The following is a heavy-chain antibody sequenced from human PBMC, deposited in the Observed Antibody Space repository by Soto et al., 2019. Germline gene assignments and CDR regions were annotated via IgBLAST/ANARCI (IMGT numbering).Heavy chain of an antibody. J-gene: IGHJ4*02. V-gene: IGHV4-31*03. CDR1: GGCISSGGYY. CDR2: IYYSGST. D-gene: IGHD2-2*01. CDR3: ARSSTSANYFDY. Sequence: QVQLQESGPGLVKPSQTLSLTCTVSGGCISSGGYYWSWIRQHPGKGLEWIGYIYYSGSTYYNPSLKSRVTISVDTSKNQFSLKLNSVTAADTAVYYCARSSTSANYFDYWGQGTLVTVSS.